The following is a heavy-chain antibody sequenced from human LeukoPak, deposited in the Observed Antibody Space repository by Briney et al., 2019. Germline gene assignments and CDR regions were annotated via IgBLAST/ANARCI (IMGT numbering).Heavy chain of an antibody. D-gene: IGHD6-6*01. V-gene: IGHV3-7*04. Sequence: GGSLRLSCEASRFTFSNYWMNWVRQAPGKGLEWVANIKEDGSEKYYVDSVRGRFTISRDNAKNSLYLQMNSLGADDTALYYCARGKEALMDVWGKGTTVTVSS. CDR1: RFTFSNYW. CDR3: ARGKEALMDV. J-gene: IGHJ6*03. CDR2: IKEDGSEK.